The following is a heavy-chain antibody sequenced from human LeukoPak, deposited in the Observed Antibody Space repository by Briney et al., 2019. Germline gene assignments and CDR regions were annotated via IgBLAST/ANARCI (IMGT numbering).Heavy chain of an antibody. J-gene: IGHJ4*02. Sequence: GKSLRLSCAASGFTFSTHGMHWVRQSPGKGLEWVAVISYDGSNKYYADSVKGRFTISRDNSKNTLFLQMNSLRAEDTAVYYCAKLPAPEGYDYGSIDYWGQGTLVTVSS. V-gene: IGHV3-30*18. D-gene: IGHD5-18*01. CDR2: ISYDGSNK. CDR1: GFTFSTHG. CDR3: AKLPAPEGYDYGSIDY.